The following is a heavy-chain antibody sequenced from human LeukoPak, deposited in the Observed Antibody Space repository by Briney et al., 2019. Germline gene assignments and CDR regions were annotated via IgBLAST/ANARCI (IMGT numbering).Heavy chain of an antibody. D-gene: IGHD6-19*01. CDR1: GDSISSTNYY. J-gene: IGHJ4*02. CDR3: ATSGWYLLPGVY. CDR2: IYYSGST. Sequence: PSETLSLTCTVYGDSISSTNYYWGWIRQPPGKGLEWIGSIYYSGSTYYNPSLESRVTISVDTSKNQFSLKLSSVTAADTAVYYCATSGWYLLPGVYWGQGTLVTVSS. V-gene: IGHV4-39*01.